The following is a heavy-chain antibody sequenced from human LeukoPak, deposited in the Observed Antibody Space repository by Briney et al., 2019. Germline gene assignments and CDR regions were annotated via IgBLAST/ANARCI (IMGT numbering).Heavy chain of an antibody. V-gene: IGHV3-21*01. J-gene: IGHJ5*02. Sequence: PGGSLRLSCAASGFTFSSYSMNWVRQAPGKGLEWVSSIGSSSSYIYYADSVKGRFTISRDNAKNSLYLQMNSLRAEDTAVYYCARVPTSAQNWFDPWGQGTLVTVSS. CDR2: IGSSSSYI. CDR3: ARVPTSAQNWFDP. CDR1: GFTFSSYS.